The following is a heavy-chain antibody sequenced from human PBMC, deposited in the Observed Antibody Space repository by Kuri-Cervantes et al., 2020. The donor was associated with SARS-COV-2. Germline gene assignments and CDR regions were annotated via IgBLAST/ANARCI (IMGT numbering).Heavy chain of an antibody. D-gene: IGHD5-18*01. V-gene: IGHV4-38-2*02. CDR1: GYSIRDGYY. J-gene: IGHJ4*02. CDR3: ARVPRVQLWSTLLWFDY. Sequence: ESLKISCTVSGYSIRDGYYWGWIRQPPGKGLEWIGSIYHTGSTYHNPSLNSRITMSVDASKNQFSLKLSSVTAADTAVYYCARVPRVQLWSTLLWFDYWGQGTLVTVSS. CDR2: IYHTGST.